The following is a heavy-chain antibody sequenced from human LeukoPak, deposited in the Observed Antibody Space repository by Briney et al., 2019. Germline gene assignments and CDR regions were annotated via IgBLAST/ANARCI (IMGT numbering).Heavy chain of an antibody. V-gene: IGHV3-21*01. CDR1: GFTFSSYS. Sequence: GSLRLSCAASGFTFSSYSMNWIRQPPGKGLEWVSSIISSSSSMYYADSVKGRFTVSRDNAKNSLYLQMNSLRAEDTAVYYCATYSSLNRREFQYWGQGTLLTVSS. J-gene: IGHJ1*01. CDR2: IISSSSSM. CDR3: ATYSSLNRREFQY. D-gene: IGHD3-22*01.